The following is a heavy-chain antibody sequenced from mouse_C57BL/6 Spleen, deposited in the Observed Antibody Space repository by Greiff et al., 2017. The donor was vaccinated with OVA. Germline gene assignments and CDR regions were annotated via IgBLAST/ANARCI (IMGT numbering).Heavy chain of an antibody. D-gene: IGHD4-1*01. V-gene: IGHV1-39*01. J-gene: IGHJ2*01. CDR1: GYSFTDYN. Sequence: EVKLVESGPELVKPGASVKISCKASGYSFTDYNMNWVKQSNGKSLEWIGVINPNYGTTSYNQKFKGKATLTVDQSSSTAYMQLNSLTSEDSAVYYCARSRPGTGRGIFDYWGQGTTLTVSS. CDR3: ARSRPGTGRGIFDY. CDR2: INPNYGTT.